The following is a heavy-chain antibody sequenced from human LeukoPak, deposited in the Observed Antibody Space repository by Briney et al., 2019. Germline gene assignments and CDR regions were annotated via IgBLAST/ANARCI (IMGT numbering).Heavy chain of an antibody. V-gene: IGHV3-23*01. CDR2: ISDSGGST. CDR1: GFTFSTYV. J-gene: IGHJ6*02. CDR3: GRYYVMDV. Sequence: PGGSLRLSCAASGFTFSTYVMNWVRQAPGKGLEWVSTISDSGGSTYYADSVKGRFTISRDNSKSTLYLQMNSLSAEDTAVYYCGRYYVMDVWGQGTSVTVSS.